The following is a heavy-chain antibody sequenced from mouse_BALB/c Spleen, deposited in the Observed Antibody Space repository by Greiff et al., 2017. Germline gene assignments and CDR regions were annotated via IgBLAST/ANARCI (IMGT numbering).Heavy chain of an antibody. Sequence: EVQLVESGGGLVKPGGSLKLSCAASGFTFSDYYMYWVRQTPEKRLEWVATISDGGSYTYYPDSVKGRFTISRDNAKNNLYLQMSSLKSEDTAMYYCARAGKWGPFDYGGQGTTLTVSS. CDR2: ISDGGSYT. J-gene: IGHJ2*01. CDR3: ARAGKWGPFDY. V-gene: IGHV5-4*02. CDR1: GFTFSDYY.